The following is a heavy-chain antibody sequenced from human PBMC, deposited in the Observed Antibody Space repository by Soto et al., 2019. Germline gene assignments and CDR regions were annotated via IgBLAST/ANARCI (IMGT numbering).Heavy chain of an antibody. CDR3: ARVVTGYYDSSGFRGYFDY. Sequence: GGSLRLSCAASGFTFSSYWMHWVRQAPGKGLVWVSRINSDGSSTSYADSVKGRFTISRDNAKNTLYLQMNSLRAEDTAVYYCARVVTGYYDSSGFRGYFDYWGQGTLVTVSS. D-gene: IGHD3-22*01. V-gene: IGHV3-74*01. CDR1: GFTFSSYW. J-gene: IGHJ4*02. CDR2: INSDGSST.